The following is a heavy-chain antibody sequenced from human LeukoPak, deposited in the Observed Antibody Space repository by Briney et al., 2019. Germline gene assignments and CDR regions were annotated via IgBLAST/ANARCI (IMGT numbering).Heavy chain of an antibody. CDR3: ARPARGFSTDWREYFQH. V-gene: IGHV1-69*01. CDR1: GGTFSSYA. J-gene: IGHJ1*01. Sequence: KVSCKVPGGTFSSYAISWVRHAPGQGLEWVGGIITIFGTANDAQKFQGRVTITADDSPTTAYMELSSLRFEDTAVYYCARPARGFSTDWREYFQHWGQGTLVTVSS. D-gene: IGHD6-19*01. CDR2: IITIFGTA.